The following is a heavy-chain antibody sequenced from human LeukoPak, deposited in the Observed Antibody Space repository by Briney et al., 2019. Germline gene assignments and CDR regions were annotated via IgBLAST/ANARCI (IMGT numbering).Heavy chain of an antibody. J-gene: IGHJ3*02. V-gene: IGHV4-31*03. CDR1: GGSISSGGYY. Sequence: SQTLSLTCTVSGGSISSGGYYWSCIRQHPGKGLEWIGYIYYSGSTYYNPSLKSRVTISVDTSKNQFSLKLSSVTAADTAVYYCARAPTGRYCSSTSCYMGAGNAIDIWGQGTMVTVSS. D-gene: IGHD2-2*02. CDR2: IYYSGST. CDR3: ARAPTGRYCSSTSCYMGAGNAIDI.